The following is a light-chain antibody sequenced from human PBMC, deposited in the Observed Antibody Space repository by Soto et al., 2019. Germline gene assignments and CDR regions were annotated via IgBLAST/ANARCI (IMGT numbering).Light chain of an antibody. Sequence: DIQMTQSPSTLSASVGDRVTITCRASQSISSWLAWYQQKPGKAPKLLIYKASSLESGVPSWFSGSGSGTEFTLTISSLQPDDFATYYCQHYDSYPWTFSQGTKVEIK. V-gene: IGKV1-5*03. J-gene: IGKJ1*01. CDR2: KAS. CDR3: QHYDSYPWT. CDR1: QSISSW.